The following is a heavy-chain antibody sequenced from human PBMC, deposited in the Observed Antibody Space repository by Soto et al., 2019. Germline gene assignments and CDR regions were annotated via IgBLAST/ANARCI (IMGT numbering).Heavy chain of an antibody. V-gene: IGHV4-59*02. CDR2: MHYTGFS. CDR1: GDSVTSHY. CDR3: ATSCRNAWHTY. J-gene: IGHJ4*02. D-gene: IGHD4-4*01. Sequence: SETLSLTCSFSGDSVTSHYLTWIRQSPEKGLEWIGYMHYTGFSHYNPSLKSRLTISVDRSKNQFTLQLTSVTVADTAVYYCATSCRNAWHTYWGQGTQVTVSS.